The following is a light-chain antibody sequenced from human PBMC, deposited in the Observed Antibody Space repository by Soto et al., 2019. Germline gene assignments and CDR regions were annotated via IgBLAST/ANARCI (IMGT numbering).Light chain of an antibody. J-gene: IGKJ4*01. CDR1: QGVSSY. Sequence: EIVLTQSPATLSLSPGERATLSCRASQGVSSYLAWYQQKPGQAPRLLIYDASNRATGIPARFSGSGPGTDFTLTISSLEPEDFAVYYCQQSSNCPPTFGGGTKVDIK. CDR3: QQSSNCPPT. CDR2: DAS. V-gene: IGKV3D-11*01.